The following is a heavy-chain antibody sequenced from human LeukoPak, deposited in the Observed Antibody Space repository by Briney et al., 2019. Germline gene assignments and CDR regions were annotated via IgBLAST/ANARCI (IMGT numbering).Heavy chain of an antibody. CDR3: ASYYYDSSGYYSAFDI. V-gene: IGHV1-69*05. D-gene: IGHD3-22*01. CDR1: GGTFSSYA. CDR2: IIPIFGTA. J-gene: IGHJ3*02. Sequence: GASVKVSCKASGGTFSSYAISWVRQAPGQGLEWMGGIIPIFGTANYAQKFQGRVTITTDESTSTAYMELSSLRSEDTAVYYCASYYYDSSGYYSAFDIRGQGTMVTVSS.